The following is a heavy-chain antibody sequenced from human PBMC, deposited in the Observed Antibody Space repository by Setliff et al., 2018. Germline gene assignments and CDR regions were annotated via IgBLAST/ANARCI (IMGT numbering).Heavy chain of an antibody. V-gene: IGHV1-24*01. CDR1: GYTLTELS. J-gene: IGHJ6*02. D-gene: IGHD2-21*02. CDR2: FDPEDGET. Sequence: GASVKVSCKVSGYTLTELSRHWVRQAPGKGLEWMGGFDPEDGETIYAQKFQGRVTITRDTSASTAYMELSSLRSEDTAVYYCARVVVVTAIPFYYYYGMDVWGQGTTVTVSS. CDR3: ARVVVVTAIPFYYYYGMDV.